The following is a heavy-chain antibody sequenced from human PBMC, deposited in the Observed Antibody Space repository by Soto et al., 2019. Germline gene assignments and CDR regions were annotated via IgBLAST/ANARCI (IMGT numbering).Heavy chain of an antibody. D-gene: IGHD2-21*02. V-gene: IGHV1-46*02. CDR1: GYTFNTYY. CDR3: ARGGHISVVTASFDN. Sequence: QVQLVQSGAEVRKPGASVKVSCKPSGYTFNTYYLHWLRQAPGQALEWMGVIHPSGGGTTYAQKFLGRVTVPRDTSTTTVFMELSSLRSDDTAVYYCARGGHISVVTASFDNWGQGTLVTVSS. CDR2: IHPSGGGT. J-gene: IGHJ4*02.